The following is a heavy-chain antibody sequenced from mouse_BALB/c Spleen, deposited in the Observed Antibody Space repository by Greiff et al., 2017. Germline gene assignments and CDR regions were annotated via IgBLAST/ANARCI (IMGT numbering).Heavy chain of an antibody. CDR2: IDPANGNT. CDR3: ARWDDYDGYYFDY. Sequence: VQLKESGAELVKPGASVKLSCTASGFNIKDTYMHWVKQRPEQGLEWIGRIDPANGNTKYDPKFQGKATITADTSSNTAYLQLSSLTSEDTAVYYCARWDDYDGYYFDYWGQGTTLTVSS. J-gene: IGHJ2*01. V-gene: IGHV14-3*02. D-gene: IGHD2-4*01. CDR1: GFNIKDTY.